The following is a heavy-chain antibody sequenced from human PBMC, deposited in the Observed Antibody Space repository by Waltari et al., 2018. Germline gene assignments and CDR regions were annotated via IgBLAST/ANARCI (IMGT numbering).Heavy chain of an antibody. CDR3: ARVDHDDESCAY. J-gene: IGHJ4*02. Sequence: QVQLVQSGGEVKKPGASVKVSCKASGYIFGNYYITWVRQAPGQGLEWMGWINHYNANTNYGQNLQGRVTMSTDTSTSTAYLELRSLRSDDTAVFYCARVDHDDESCAYWGQGTLVTVSS. V-gene: IGHV1-18*01. D-gene: IGHD3-16*01. CDR1: GYIFGNYY. CDR2: INHYNANT.